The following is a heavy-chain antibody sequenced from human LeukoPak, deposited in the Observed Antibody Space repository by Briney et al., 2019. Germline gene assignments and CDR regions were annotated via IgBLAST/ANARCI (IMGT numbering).Heavy chain of an antibody. Sequence: ASVKVSCMASGYTFTGYYLHWVRQAPGQGLEWMGWINPNFGDTKYAQKFQGRVTMTRDTSISTAYMELTRLRSDDTAVYYCARGGLRVMVYGLYYMDVWGKGTTVTVSS. CDR3: ARGGLRVMVYGLYYMDV. V-gene: IGHV1-2*02. D-gene: IGHD2-8*01. J-gene: IGHJ6*03. CDR2: INPNFGDT. CDR1: GYTFTGYY.